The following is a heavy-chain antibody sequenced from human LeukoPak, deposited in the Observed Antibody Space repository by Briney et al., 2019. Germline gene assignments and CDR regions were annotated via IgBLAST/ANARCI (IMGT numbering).Heavy chain of an antibody. CDR1: GFTVSNNY. Sequence: GSLRLSCAASGFTVSNNYMSWVRQAPGQGLEWVSVIYSGGNTHYADSVKDRFTISRDNSKNTLYLQMNSLRAEDTAVYYCAKETVVVVAATPDAFDIWGQGTMVTVSS. D-gene: IGHD2-15*01. CDR2: IYSGGNT. V-gene: IGHV3-53*01. CDR3: AKETVVVVAATPDAFDI. J-gene: IGHJ3*02.